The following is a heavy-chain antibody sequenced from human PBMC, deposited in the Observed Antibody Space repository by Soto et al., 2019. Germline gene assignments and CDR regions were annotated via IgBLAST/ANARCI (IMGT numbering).Heavy chain of an antibody. J-gene: IGHJ4*02. CDR3: ARGPPFLTYYYDSSGYSYYFDY. CDR1: GGSISSGGYY. CDR2: IYYSEST. Sequence: SETLSLTCTVSGGSISSGGYYWSWIRQHPGKGLEWNGYIYYSESTCYNPSLKSRVTISVDTSKIQFSLKLSSVTAADTAVYYCARGPPFLTYYYDSSGYSYYFDYWGQGTLVTVSS. V-gene: IGHV4-31*03. D-gene: IGHD3-22*01.